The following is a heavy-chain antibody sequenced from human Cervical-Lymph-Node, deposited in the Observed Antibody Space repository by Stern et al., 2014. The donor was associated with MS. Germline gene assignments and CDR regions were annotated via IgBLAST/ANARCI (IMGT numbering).Heavy chain of an antibody. V-gene: IGHV1-46*01. CDR2: INPSGGGT. Sequence: QLVQSGAEVKKPGASVRVSCRASGYIFTSYYIQWVRQAPGQGLEWMGRINPSGGGTIYAQGFQDRFTMTRDTSTSTVYMDLSSLTTEDTAMYYCARGSKFLEYWGQGTLVTVSS. D-gene: IGHD3-3*01. CDR3: ARGSKFLEY. CDR1: GYIFTSYY. J-gene: IGHJ4*02.